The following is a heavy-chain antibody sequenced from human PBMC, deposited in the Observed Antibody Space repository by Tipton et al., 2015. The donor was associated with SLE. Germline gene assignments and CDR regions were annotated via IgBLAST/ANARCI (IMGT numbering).Heavy chain of an antibody. Sequence: TLSLTCTVSGGSISSHYWSWIRQPPGKGLEWIGYIYNSGSGNYNPSLKSRVTISVDTAKNQFSLKLSSVSAADPAVYYCARSDYYDSSGYYSYAFDIWGQGTMVTDSS. J-gene: IGHJ3*02. CDR3: ARSDYYDSSGYYSYAFDI. V-gene: IGHV4-59*11. D-gene: IGHD3-22*01. CDR1: GGSISSHY. CDR2: IYNSGSG.